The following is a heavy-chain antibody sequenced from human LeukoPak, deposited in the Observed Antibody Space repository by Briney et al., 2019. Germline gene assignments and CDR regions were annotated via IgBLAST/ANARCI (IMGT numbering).Heavy chain of an antibody. CDR3: ATRGRYTFVVY. D-gene: IGHD5-18*01. CDR1: GYSFTTYW. Sequence: ESLKISCKASGYSFTTYWIGWVRQMPGKGLEWMGIIYPGSSETNYSQSLQGQVTISADKSINTAYLQWDYLKASDTAIYYCATRGRYTFVVYWGQGTLVTVSS. J-gene: IGHJ4*02. CDR2: IYPGSSET. V-gene: IGHV5-51*01.